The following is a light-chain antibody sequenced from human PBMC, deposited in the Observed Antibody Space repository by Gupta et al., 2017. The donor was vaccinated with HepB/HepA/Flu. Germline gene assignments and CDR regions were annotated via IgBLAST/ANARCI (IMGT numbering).Light chain of an antibody. Sequence: SALTQPASVSGSPGPSITISCTGTSSDVGSYNLVSWYQQHPGKAPKLMIYEVSKRPAGVANRFSGSKSGNTASLTISGRQAEDEADYYGFSYAGSSSLVFGGGTKLTVL. V-gene: IGLV2-23*02. CDR3: FSYAGSSSLV. CDR2: EVS. J-gene: IGLJ3*02. CDR1: SSDVGSYNL.